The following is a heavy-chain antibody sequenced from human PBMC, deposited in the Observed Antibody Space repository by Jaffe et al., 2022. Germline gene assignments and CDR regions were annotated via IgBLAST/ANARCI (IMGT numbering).Heavy chain of an antibody. CDR3: ARMGGSGSYYNDYYYYYYMDV. CDR1: GFTFSSYW. CDR2: IKQDGSEK. Sequence: EVQLVESGGGLVQPGGSLRLSCAASGFTFSSYWMSWVRQAPGKGLEWVANIKQDGSEKYYVDSVKGRFTISRDNAKNSLYLQMNSLRAEDTAVYYCARMGGSGSYYNDYYYYYYMDVWGKGTTVTVSS. V-gene: IGHV3-7*05. D-gene: IGHD3-10*01. J-gene: IGHJ6*03.